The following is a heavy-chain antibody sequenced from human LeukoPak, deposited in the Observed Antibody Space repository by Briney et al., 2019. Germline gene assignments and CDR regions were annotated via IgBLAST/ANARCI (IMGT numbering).Heavy chain of an antibody. Sequence: GGSLRLSCAASGFTFSSYAMSWVRQAPGKGLEWVSAISGSGGSTYYADSVKGRFAISRDNSKNTLYLQMNSLRAEDTAVYYCARGATNCGGDCYGYWGQGTLVTVSS. CDR2: ISGSGGST. D-gene: IGHD2-21*02. CDR3: ARGATNCGGDCYGY. J-gene: IGHJ4*02. CDR1: GFTFSSYA. V-gene: IGHV3-23*01.